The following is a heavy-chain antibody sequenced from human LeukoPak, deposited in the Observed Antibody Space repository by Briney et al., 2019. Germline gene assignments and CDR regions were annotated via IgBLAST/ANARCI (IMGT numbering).Heavy chain of an antibody. CDR2: INPNSGGT. V-gene: IGHV1-2*02. CDR1: GYTFTGYY. D-gene: IGHD5-18*01. CDR3: ARDPYVDTAMVDAFDI. Sequence: ASVKVSCKASGYTFTGYYMHWVRQAPGQGLEWMGWINPNSGGTNYAQKFQGRVTMTRDTSISTAYMELSRLRSDDTAVYYCARDPYVDTAMVDAFDIWGQGTMVTASS. J-gene: IGHJ3*02.